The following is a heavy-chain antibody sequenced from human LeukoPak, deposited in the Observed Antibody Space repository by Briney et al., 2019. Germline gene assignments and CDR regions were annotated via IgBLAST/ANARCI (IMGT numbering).Heavy chain of an antibody. D-gene: IGHD5-24*01. Sequence: GASVKVSCKASGYTFTNYYIHWVRQAPGQGLEWMGLITPGGDNTNYAQNFQGRVTMTRDTSASTVYMELSSLRSEDTAIYYCARIRDGYNDAYDIWGQGTVVTVPS. CDR1: GYTFTNYY. V-gene: IGHV1-46*01. CDR3: ARIRDGYNDAYDI. J-gene: IGHJ3*02. CDR2: ITPGGDNT.